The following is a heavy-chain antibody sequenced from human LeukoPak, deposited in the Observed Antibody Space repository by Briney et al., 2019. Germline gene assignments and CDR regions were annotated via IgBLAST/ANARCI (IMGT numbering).Heavy chain of an antibody. Sequence: TGGSLRLSCAASGFTFSSYAMHWVRQAPGKGLEWVAVILYDGGHKSYADSVKGRFSISRDNSKNTLYLQMNSLRAEDAAVYYCARDLRLYSSSGHFDYWGQGTLVTVSP. J-gene: IGHJ4*02. CDR1: GFTFSSYA. V-gene: IGHV3-30*01. CDR2: ILYDGGHK. CDR3: ARDLRLYSSSGHFDY. D-gene: IGHD6-13*01.